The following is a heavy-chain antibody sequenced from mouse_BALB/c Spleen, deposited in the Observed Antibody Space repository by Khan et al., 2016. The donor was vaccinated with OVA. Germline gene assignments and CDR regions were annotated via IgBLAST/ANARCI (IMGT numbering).Heavy chain of an antibody. CDR3: ARKDYYDYDPFPY. CDR2: ISYSGNT. CDR1: GYSITSEYA. D-gene: IGHD2-4*01. V-gene: IGHV3-2*02. J-gene: IGHJ3*01. Sequence: EVKLLESGPGPVKPSQSLSLTCTVTGYSITSEYAWNWIRQFPGNKLEWMGNISYSGNTRYNPSLKSRISITRDTSKNQFFLQLNSVTTEDTATYYCARKDYYDYDPFPYWGQGTLVTVSA.